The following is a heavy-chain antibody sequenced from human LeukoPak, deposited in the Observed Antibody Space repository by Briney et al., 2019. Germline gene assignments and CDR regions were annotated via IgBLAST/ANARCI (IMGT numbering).Heavy chain of an antibody. J-gene: IGHJ4*02. Sequence: GGSLRLSCAASGFNFNNLAMSWVRQAPGKGLEWLSAITGPADTTYYAESVKGRFTISRDYSKSMVFLQMNSLRVEDTAIYYCAKGAEIDHWGQGTLVTVSS. CDR1: GFNFNNLA. V-gene: IGHV3-23*01. CDR2: ITGPADTT. CDR3: AKGAEIDH.